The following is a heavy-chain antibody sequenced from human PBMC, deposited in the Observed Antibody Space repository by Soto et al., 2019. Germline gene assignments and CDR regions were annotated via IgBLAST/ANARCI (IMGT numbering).Heavy chain of an antibody. V-gene: IGHV4-34*01. Sequence: SETLSLTCAVYGGSFSGYYWSWIRQPPGKGLEWIGEINHSGSTNYNPSLKSRVTISVDTSKNQFSLKLSSVTAADTAVYYCASADWNYGFDPWGQGTLVTVSS. D-gene: IGHD1-7*01. CDR1: GGSFSGYY. CDR2: INHSGST. J-gene: IGHJ5*02. CDR3: ASADWNYGFDP.